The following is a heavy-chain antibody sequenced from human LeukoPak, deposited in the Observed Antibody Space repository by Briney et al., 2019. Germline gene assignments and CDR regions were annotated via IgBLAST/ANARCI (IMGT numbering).Heavy chain of an antibody. Sequence: GGSLRLSCSASGFTFSSYAMHWVRQAPGKGLEYVSAISSNGGSTYYADSVKGRFTISRDNSKNTLYLQMSSLRAEDTAVYYCVKALDDTPLAYWGQGTLVTVSS. CDR2: ISSNGGST. J-gene: IGHJ4*02. CDR1: GFTFSSYA. V-gene: IGHV3-64D*06. CDR3: VKALDDTPLAY. D-gene: IGHD2-15*01.